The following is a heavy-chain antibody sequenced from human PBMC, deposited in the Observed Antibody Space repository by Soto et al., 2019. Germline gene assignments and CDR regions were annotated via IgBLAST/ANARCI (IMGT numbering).Heavy chain of an antibody. J-gene: IGHJ6*02. D-gene: IGHD6-13*01. CDR3: ARDDAAAYGMDV. CDR1: GFNFGSFS. Sequence: GGPLRLSCAASGFNFGSFSVNWVRQAPGKGLEWVSYISSSSSTIYYADSVKGRFTISRDNAKNSLHLQMNSLRDEDTAVYYCARDDAAAYGMDVWGQGTTVTVSS. V-gene: IGHV3-48*02. CDR2: ISSSSSTI.